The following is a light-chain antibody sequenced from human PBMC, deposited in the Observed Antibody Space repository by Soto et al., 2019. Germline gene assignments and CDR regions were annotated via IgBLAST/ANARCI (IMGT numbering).Light chain of an antibody. J-gene: IGKJ5*01. CDR2: DES. V-gene: IGKV1-33*01. CDR3: QQYENLPT. CDR1: QDITNY. Sequence: IHVTHSPSSLSASVGNRVTITFQASQDITNYLNCYQQKPGRAPKLLIYDESNLEAGVPSRFRGSGSGTDFTFTISRLQPEDIATYYCQQYENLPTFGQGTRLEI.